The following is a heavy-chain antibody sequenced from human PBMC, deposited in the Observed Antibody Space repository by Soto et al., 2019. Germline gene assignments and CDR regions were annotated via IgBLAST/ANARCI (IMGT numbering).Heavy chain of an antibody. CDR3: ASIVEVAAIAWYFDV. Sequence: QLQLHESGPGLVKPSQTLSLTCTVSGGSISSSGHFWSWLRQFPGMDLEWIGFISYSGSTYYNPSLQSRVGMSADWSDNHFSLWLSSVTAADTAVYYCASIVEVAAIAWYFDVWGRGTLVTVSS. CDR2: ISYSGST. D-gene: IGHD2-15*01. J-gene: IGHJ2*01. V-gene: IGHV4-31*03. CDR1: GGSISSSGHF.